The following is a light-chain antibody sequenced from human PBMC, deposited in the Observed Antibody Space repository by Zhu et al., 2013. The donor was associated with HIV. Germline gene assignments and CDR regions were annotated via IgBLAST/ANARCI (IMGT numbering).Light chain of an antibody. Sequence: DIQMTQSPSSLSASVGERVTITCRASQSMSTYLNWYQQKPGKAPELLIYAASSLQTGVPSRFSGSGSGTEFTLTIDSLQPEDFATYYCQHVNNNAAFGPGTKVDV. V-gene: IGKV1-39*01. CDR3: QHVNNNAA. CDR2: AAS. J-gene: IGKJ3*01. CDR1: QSMSTY.